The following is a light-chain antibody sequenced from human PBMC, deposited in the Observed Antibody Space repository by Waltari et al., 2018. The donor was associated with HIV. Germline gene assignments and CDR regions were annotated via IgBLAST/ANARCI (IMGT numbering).Light chain of an antibody. CDR3: LQDGSFPLT. CDR2: AAS. V-gene: IGKV1-6*01. Sequence: GARCAITCRASQGIGNDLGWYQQKSGRAPKVLIYAASSLQSGVPSRFSGSRSGTDFTLTISSLQPEDSATYYCLQDGSFPLTFGPGTKVDV. CDR1: QGIGND. J-gene: IGKJ3*01.